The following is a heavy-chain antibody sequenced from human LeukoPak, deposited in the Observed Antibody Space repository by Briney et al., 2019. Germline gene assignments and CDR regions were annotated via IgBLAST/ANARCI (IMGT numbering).Heavy chain of an antibody. CDR2: IHSGGIT. J-gene: IGHJ4*02. Sequence: GGSLRPSCAASGFTVSNIYMSWVRQAPGTGLEWVSIIHSGGITYYADSVKGRFTISRDNSKNTLFLQMNSLRAEDTAVYYCAKEEVRKFDFDYWGQGTLVTVSS. CDR3: AKEEVRKFDFDY. V-gene: IGHV3-53*01. D-gene: IGHD2-21*01. CDR1: GFTVSNIY.